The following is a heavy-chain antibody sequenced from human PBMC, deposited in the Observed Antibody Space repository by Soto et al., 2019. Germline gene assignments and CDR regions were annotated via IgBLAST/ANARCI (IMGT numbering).Heavy chain of an antibody. V-gene: IGHV1-69*05. Sequence: SVKVSCKASGGTFSSYAISWVRQAPGQGLEWMGGIIPIFGTANYAQKFQGRVTMTTDTSTSTVYMELSSLRSDDTAVYYCARVVVAATNWFDPWGQGTLVTVSS. CDR3: ARVVVAATNWFDP. CDR2: IIPIFGTA. D-gene: IGHD2-15*01. CDR1: GGTFSSYA. J-gene: IGHJ5*02.